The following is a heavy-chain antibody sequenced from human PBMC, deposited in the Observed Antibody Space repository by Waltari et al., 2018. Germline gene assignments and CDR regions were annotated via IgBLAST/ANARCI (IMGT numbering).Heavy chain of an antibody. CDR3: ASTRGLRAFDY. D-gene: IGHD5-12*01. Sequence: EVQLLESGGGLVQPGGSLRLSCAASGFTFSSYAMSWARQAPGKGLEWVSALSGSGGSTKYADSVRGRFTMSRDNSKNPLYLEMNSLRAEDTDVYYGASTRGLRAFDYWGQGTLVTVSS. J-gene: IGHJ4*02. CDR2: LSGSGGST. CDR1: GFTFSSYA. V-gene: IGHV3-23*01.